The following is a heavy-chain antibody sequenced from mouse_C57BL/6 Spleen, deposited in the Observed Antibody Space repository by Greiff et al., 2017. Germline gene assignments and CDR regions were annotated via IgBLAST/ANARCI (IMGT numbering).Heavy chain of an antibody. Sequence: QVQLQQSDAELVKPGASVKISCKVSGYTFTDHTIHWMKQRPEQGLEWIGYIYPRDGSTKYNEKFKGKATLTVDKSSSTAYMQLNSLTSEDSAVYYCARPIYDGYHWYFDDWGTGTTVTVSS. CDR3: ARPIYDGYHWYFDD. CDR2: IYPRDGST. D-gene: IGHD2-3*01. J-gene: IGHJ1*03. CDR1: GYTFTDHT. V-gene: IGHV1-78*01.